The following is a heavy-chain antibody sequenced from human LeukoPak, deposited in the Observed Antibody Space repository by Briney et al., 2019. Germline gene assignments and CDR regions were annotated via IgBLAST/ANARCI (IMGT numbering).Heavy chain of an antibody. CDR3: ARGGTGYSSGWLRAFDI. J-gene: IGHJ3*02. D-gene: IGHD6-19*01. Sequence: WASVKVSCKASGYTFTGYYMHWVRQAPGQGLEWMGWINPNSGGTNYAQKFQGRVTMTRDTSISTVYMELSSLRSDDTAVYYCARGGTGYSSGWLRAFDIWGQGTMVTVSS. CDR2: INPNSGGT. V-gene: IGHV1-2*02. CDR1: GYTFTGYY.